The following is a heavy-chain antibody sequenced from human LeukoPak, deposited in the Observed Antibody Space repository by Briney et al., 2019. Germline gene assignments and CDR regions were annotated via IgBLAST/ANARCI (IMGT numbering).Heavy chain of an antibody. V-gene: IGHV3-30*02. CDR1: GFTFSSYG. J-gene: IGHJ3*02. D-gene: IGHD3-22*01. CDR2: TRYDGSNK. CDR3: AKGRYYYDSSDAFDI. Sequence: GGSLRLSCAASGFTFSSYGMHWVRQAPGKGLEWVAFTRYDGSNKYYADSVKGRFTISRDNSKNTLYLQMNSLRAEDTAVYYCAKGRYYYDSSDAFDIWGQGTMVTVSS.